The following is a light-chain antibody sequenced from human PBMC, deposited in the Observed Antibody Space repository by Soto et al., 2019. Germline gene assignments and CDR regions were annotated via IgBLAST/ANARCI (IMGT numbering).Light chain of an antibody. CDR1: QSISTW. CDR2: DAS. V-gene: IGKV1-5*01. CDR3: QQYTSYSWT. J-gene: IGKJ1*01. Sequence: DIQMTQSPSTLSASVGDRDTITCRASQSISTWLAWYQQKPGQAPKLLIYDASSWENGIPSTFSGSGTGTEFTLTISSLQPDDFAAYYCQQYTSYSWTFGQGTKVEIK.